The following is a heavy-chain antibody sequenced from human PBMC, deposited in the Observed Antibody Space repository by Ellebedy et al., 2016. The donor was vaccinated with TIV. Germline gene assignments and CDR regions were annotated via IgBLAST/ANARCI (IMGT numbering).Heavy chain of an antibody. CDR1: GYTFTSYG. CDR3: ARETPTVPKPGEHNWFDP. CDR2: INAGNGNT. Sequence: AASVKVSCKASGYTFTSYGVSWARQATGQGLEWMGWINAGNGNTKYSQKFQGRVTITRDTSASTAYMELSSLRSEDTAVYYCARETPTVPKPGEHNWFDPWGQGTLVTVSS. J-gene: IGHJ5*02. D-gene: IGHD4-17*01. V-gene: IGHV1-18*04.